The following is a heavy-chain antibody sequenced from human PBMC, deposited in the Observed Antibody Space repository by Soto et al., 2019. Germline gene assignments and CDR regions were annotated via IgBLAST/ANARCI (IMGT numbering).Heavy chain of an antibody. V-gene: IGHV1-8*02. CDR1: GYTFTSYG. CDR3: ARGSEPAYSSSYVNGDY. Sequence: ASVKVSCKASGYTFTSYGISWVRQAPGQGLEWMGWMNASSGNTSYAQKLQDRVTLTRNTSANTAYLELSSLNSEDTAVYYCARGSEPAYSSSYVNGDYWGQGTLVTVSS. D-gene: IGHD6-13*01. CDR2: MNASSGNT. J-gene: IGHJ4*02.